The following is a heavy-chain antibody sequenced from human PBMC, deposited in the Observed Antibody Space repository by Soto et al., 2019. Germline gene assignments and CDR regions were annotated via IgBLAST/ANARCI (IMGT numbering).Heavy chain of an antibody. V-gene: IGHV3-48*02. CDR3: ARDRTYGGKYGMDV. J-gene: IGHJ6*02. CDR1: GFTFSSYS. D-gene: IGHD4-17*01. CDR2: ISSSSSTI. Sequence: PWGSLRLSCAASGFTFSSYSMNWVRQAPGKGLEWVSYISSSSSTIYYADSVKGRFTISRDNAKNSLYLQMNSLRDEDTAVYYCARDRTYGGKYGMDVWGQGTTVTVSS.